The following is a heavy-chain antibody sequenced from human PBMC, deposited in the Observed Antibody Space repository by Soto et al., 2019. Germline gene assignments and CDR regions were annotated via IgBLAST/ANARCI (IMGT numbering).Heavy chain of an antibody. CDR2: ITGSGAGT. V-gene: IGHV3-23*01. Sequence: GGSLRLSCAASGFTFSAYAMSWVRQAPVKGLEWVSAITGSGAGTYYADSVRGRFTISRDNSKNTLYLQMNSLRAEDTAVYYCAKYTSGWDFDHWGQGTMVTVYS. J-gene: IGHJ4*02. CDR3: AKYTSGWDFDH. D-gene: IGHD6-19*01. CDR1: GFTFSAYA.